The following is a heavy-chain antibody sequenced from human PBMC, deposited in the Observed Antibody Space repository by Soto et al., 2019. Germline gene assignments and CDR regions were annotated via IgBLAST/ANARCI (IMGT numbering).Heavy chain of an antibody. D-gene: IGHD1-20*01. CDR2: IIPIFGTP. CDR3: ARSPGITGTRASQYAMDV. Sequence: SVKVSCKASGDTFSTFAISCVRQAPGQGLEWMGGIIPIFGTPDYAQHFPGRVTISADESTKTAYLELSSLRPEDTAVYYCARSPGITGTRASQYAMDVWGQGTTVTVSS. J-gene: IGHJ6*02. V-gene: IGHV1-69*13. CDR1: GDTFSTFA.